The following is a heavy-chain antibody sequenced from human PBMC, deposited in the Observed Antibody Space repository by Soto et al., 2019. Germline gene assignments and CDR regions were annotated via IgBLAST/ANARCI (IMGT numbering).Heavy chain of an antibody. D-gene: IGHD5-12*01. J-gene: IGHJ5*02. V-gene: IGHV4-59*12. CDR2: IYHSGST. CDR3: ARAGVATIYPGNNWFDP. Sequence: SETLSLTCTVSGGSISSDYWSWIRQPPGMGLEWIGYIYHSGSTYYNPSLKSRVTISVDRSKNQFSLKLSSVTAADTAMYYCARAGVATIYPGNNWFDPWGQGTLVTV. CDR1: GGSISSDY.